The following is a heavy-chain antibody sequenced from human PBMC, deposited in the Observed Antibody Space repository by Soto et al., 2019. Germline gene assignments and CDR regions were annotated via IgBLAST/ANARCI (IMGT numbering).Heavy chain of an antibody. CDR1: GFTLSSYS. V-gene: IGHV3-30-3*01. CDR3: ARGRSVINHDDFEY. J-gene: IGHJ4*02. Sequence: QVQLVESGGGVVQPGRSLRLSCAASGFTLSSYSMHWVRQAPGKGLDWVAAMSYDGSSEYFADSVKGRFTISRDNSKNTLSLQMNSLGGEDSAVYYCARGRSVINHDDFEYWGQGTLVTVSS. CDR2: MSYDGSSE. D-gene: IGHD2-21*01.